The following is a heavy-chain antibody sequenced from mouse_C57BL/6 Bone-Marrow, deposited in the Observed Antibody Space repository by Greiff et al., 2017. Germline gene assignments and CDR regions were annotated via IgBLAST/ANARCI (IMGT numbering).Heavy chain of an antibody. CDR1: GYTFTDYE. CDR3: TRSILLAWFAY. D-gene: IGHD1-1*01. CDR2: IDPETGGT. J-gene: IGHJ3*01. V-gene: IGHV1-15*01. Sequence: QVQLQQSGAELVRPGASVTLSCKASGYTFTDYEMHWVKQTPVHGLEWIGAIDPETGGTAYNQKFKGKAILTADKSSSTAYMELRSLTSEDSAVYYCTRSILLAWFAYWGQGTLVTVSA.